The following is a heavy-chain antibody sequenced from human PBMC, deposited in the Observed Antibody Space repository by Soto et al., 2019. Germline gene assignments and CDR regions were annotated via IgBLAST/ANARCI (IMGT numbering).Heavy chain of an antibody. D-gene: IGHD1-26*01. CDR1: GYTFTGYY. CDR3: ARGGRVGATRDWFDP. Sequence: ASVKVSCKASGYTFTGYYMHWVRQAPGQGLEWMGWINPNSGGTNYAQKFQGRVTMTRDTSISTAYMELSRLRSDDTAVYYCARGGRVGATRDWFDPWGQGTLVTVSS. CDR2: INPNSGGT. V-gene: IGHV1-2*02. J-gene: IGHJ5*02.